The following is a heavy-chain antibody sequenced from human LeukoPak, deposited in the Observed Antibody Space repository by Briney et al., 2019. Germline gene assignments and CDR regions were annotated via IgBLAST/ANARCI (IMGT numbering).Heavy chain of an antibody. CDR3: ARYKYYYDSSGYYLDY. J-gene: IGHJ4*02. CDR1: GGCISSYY. CDR2: IYYSGST. D-gene: IGHD3-22*01. Sequence: PSETLSLTCTVSGGCISSYYWSWIRQPPGKGLEWIGYIYYSGSTNYNPSLKSRVTISVDTSKNQFSLKLSSVTAADTAVYYCARYKYYYDSSGYYLDYWGQGTLVTVSS. V-gene: IGHV4-59*01.